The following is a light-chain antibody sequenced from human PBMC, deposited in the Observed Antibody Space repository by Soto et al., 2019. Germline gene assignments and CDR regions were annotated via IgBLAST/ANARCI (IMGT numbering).Light chain of an antibody. CDR2: GAS. Sequence: EIVLTQSPGTLSLSPGERATLSCRASQSISSSYLAWYQQKPGQAPRLLVYGASSRATGIPDRFSGSGSGTDFTLTSSRLEPEDFAVHYCQQYGSSRFTFGPGTKVDSK. CDR3: QQYGSSRFT. V-gene: IGKV3-20*01. J-gene: IGKJ3*01. CDR1: QSISSSY.